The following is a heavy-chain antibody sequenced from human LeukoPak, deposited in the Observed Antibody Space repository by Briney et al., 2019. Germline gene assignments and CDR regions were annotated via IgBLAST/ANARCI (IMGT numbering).Heavy chain of an antibody. Sequence: GGSLRLSCAASGFTFDDYAMHWVRQAPGKGLEWVSLISGDGGSTYYADSVKGRFTISRDNSKNSLYLQMNSLRTEDTALYYCAKGAYYDYVWGSYRPHYFDYWGQGTLVTVSS. CDR2: ISGDGGST. J-gene: IGHJ4*02. V-gene: IGHV3-43*02. CDR3: AKGAYYDYVWGSYRPHYFDY. D-gene: IGHD3-16*02. CDR1: GFTFDDYA.